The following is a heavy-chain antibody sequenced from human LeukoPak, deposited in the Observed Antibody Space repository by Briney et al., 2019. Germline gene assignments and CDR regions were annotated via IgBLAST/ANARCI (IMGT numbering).Heavy chain of an antibody. CDR2: IIPIFGTA. D-gene: IGHD6-13*01. CDR3: ARDHYSSSWYPGDWFDH. CDR1: GGTFSSYA. V-gene: IGHV1-69*13. Sequence: ASVKVSCKASGGTFSSYAISWVRQAPGQGLEWMGGIIPIFGTANYAQKFQGRVTITADESTSTAYMELSSLRSEDTAVYYCARDHYSSSWYPGDWFDHWGQGTLVTVSS. J-gene: IGHJ5*02.